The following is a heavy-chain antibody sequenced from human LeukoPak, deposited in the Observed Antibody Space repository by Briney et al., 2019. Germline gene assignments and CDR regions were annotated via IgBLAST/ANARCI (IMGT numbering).Heavy chain of an antibody. CDR3: ARDIASSGYYWD. D-gene: IGHD3-22*01. Sequence: ASVKVSCTASGYTFTSYYMHWVRQAPGQGLEWMGIINPSGGSAIYAQNFQGRVTMTRDTSTSTVYMELSSLRSEDTAVYFCARDIASSGYYWDWGQGTLVTVSS. V-gene: IGHV1-46*01. CDR1: GYTFTSYY. CDR2: INPSGGSA. J-gene: IGHJ4*02.